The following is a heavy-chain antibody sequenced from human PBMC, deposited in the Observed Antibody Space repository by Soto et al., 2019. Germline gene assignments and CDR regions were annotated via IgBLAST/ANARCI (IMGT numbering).Heavy chain of an antibody. CDR2: ISSSSSYI. CDR3: ARDETLFEAAFDI. Sequence: EVQLVESGGGLVKPGGSLRLSCAASGFTFSSYSMNWVRQAPGKGLEWVSSISSSSSYIYYADSVKGRFTISRDNAKNSLYLQMTSLRAEDTAVYYCARDETLFEAAFDIWGQGTMVTVSS. J-gene: IGHJ3*02. D-gene: IGHD2-21*01. V-gene: IGHV3-21*01. CDR1: GFTFSSYS.